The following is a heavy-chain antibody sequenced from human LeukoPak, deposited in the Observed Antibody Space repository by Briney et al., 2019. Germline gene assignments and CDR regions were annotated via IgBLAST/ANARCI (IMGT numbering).Heavy chain of an antibody. Sequence: GGSLRLSCAASGFTFSNYAFHWVRQAPGKGLEYVSAISDNGDTTYYADSVKGRFTISRDISKNTLFLQVGSLRTEDMAVYYCARGHRSSWFDAFDIWGQGIMVTVSS. CDR2: ISDNGDTT. J-gene: IGHJ3*02. V-gene: IGHV3-64*02. CDR3: ARGHRSSWFDAFDI. CDR1: GFTFSNYA. D-gene: IGHD6-13*01.